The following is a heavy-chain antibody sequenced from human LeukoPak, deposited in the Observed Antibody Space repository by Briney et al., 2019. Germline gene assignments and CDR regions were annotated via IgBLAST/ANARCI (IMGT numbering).Heavy chain of an antibody. CDR2: ISGSGGST. D-gene: IGHD4-17*01. CDR1: GFTFSSYA. V-gene: IGHV3-23*01. Sequence: GGSLRLSCAAPGFTFSSYAMSWVRQAPGKGLEWVSAISGSGGSTYYADSVKGRFTISRDNSKNTLYLQMNSLRAEDTAVYYCAKDSDYGDYVDYWGQGTLVTVSS. J-gene: IGHJ4*02. CDR3: AKDSDYGDYVDY.